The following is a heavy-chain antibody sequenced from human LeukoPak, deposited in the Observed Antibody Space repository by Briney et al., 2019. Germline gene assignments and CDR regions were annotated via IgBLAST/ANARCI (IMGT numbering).Heavy chain of an antibody. D-gene: IGHD5-18*01. CDR2: IYPGDSET. J-gene: IGHJ4*02. Sequence: GESLKISCKGSGNSFTNYWSAWGRQMAGGGLEWMGIIYPGDSETVDSPTFQGQVTISADRSMDTAYLQWSSLKASDTAIYYCARRGEAMDPFDYWGQGTLVTVSS. V-gene: IGHV5-51*01. CDR3: ARRGEAMDPFDY. CDR1: GNSFTNYW.